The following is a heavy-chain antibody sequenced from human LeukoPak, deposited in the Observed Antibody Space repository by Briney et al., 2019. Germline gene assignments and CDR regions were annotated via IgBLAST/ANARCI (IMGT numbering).Heavy chain of an antibody. CDR3: ARDIIAVPGTSYYYYGMDV. V-gene: IGHV3-21*01. J-gene: IGHJ6*02. D-gene: IGHD6-19*01. CDR1: GFTFSTYS. Sequence: GGSLRLSCAASGFTFSTYSINWVRQAPGKGLEWVSSISSGSTYTYYADAVQGRFTISRDNAKNSLYLQMNSLRVEDTAVYYCARDIIAVPGTSYYYYGMDVWGQGTTVTVSS. CDR2: ISSGSTYT.